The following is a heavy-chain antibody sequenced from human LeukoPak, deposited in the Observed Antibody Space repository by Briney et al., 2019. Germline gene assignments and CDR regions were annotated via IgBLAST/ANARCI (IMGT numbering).Heavy chain of an antibody. D-gene: IGHD6-13*01. J-gene: IGHJ4*02. CDR2: IYYIGST. CDR1: GGSISTYY. V-gene: IGHV4-59*01. CDR3: ARAPQDGSNWSHYFDH. Sequence: PSETLSLTCTVSGGSISTYYWSWIRQPPGKRLEWIGYIYYIGSTNYNPSLNNRVTISIDRSRNQFPLKLNSVTPADTAVYYCARAPQDGSNWSHYFDHWGRGALVTVSS.